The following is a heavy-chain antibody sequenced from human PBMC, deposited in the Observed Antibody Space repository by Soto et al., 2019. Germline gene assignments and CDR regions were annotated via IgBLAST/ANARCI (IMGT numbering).Heavy chain of an antibody. Sequence: GXSVKVSCKASGYTFTSYAMHWGRQAPVQRLEWMGWINAGNGNTKYSQKFQGRVTITRDTSASTAYMELSSLRSEDTAVYYCARDLWWLVLDYWGQGTLVTVSS. V-gene: IGHV1-3*01. D-gene: IGHD6-19*01. CDR2: INAGNGNT. CDR3: ARDLWWLVLDY. CDR1: GYTFTSYA. J-gene: IGHJ4*02.